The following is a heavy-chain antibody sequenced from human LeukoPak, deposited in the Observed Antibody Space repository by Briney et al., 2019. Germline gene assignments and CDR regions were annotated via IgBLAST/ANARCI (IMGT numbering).Heavy chain of an antibody. CDR3: ARSHYYDSSGYVWDY. J-gene: IGHJ4*02. D-gene: IGHD3-22*01. V-gene: IGHV4-59*01. CDR2: IYYSGST. Sequence: WETLSLTCTVCGGFMSSYYRSWIRHPRGKGLEWIGYIYYSGSTNYNPSLKSRVTISVDTSNNQFSLKLSSVTAGDTAVYYCARSHYYDSSGYVWDYWGQGTRVSVSS. CDR1: GGFMSSYY.